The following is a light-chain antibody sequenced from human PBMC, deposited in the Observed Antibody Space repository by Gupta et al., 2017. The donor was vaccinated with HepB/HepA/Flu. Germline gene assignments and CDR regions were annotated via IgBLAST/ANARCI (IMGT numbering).Light chain of an antibody. CDR2: DAS. CDR3: QQYGASPLT. V-gene: IGKV3D-20*01. Sequence: EIVLTQSPATLSLSPGERATLSCGASQSVRRSYLAWYQQKPGLAPRLLIYDASRRATGIPDRFSGSGSGTDFILAISKLEPDDFAVYFCQQYGASPLTFGGGTKVEIK. CDR1: QSVRRSY. J-gene: IGKJ4*01.